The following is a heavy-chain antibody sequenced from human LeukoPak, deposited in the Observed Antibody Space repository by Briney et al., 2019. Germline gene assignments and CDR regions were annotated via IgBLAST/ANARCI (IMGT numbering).Heavy chain of an antibody. V-gene: IGHV1-8*01. CDR3: ARAPYLRKRFYYFDY. D-gene: IGHD3-3*01. Sequence: ASVKVCCKASGYTFTSYDINWVRQATGQGLEWMGWMNPNSGNTGYAQKFQGRVTMTRNTSISTAYMELSSLRSEDTAVYYCARAPYLRKRFYYFDYWGQGTLVTVSS. CDR1: GYTFTSYD. J-gene: IGHJ4*02. CDR2: MNPNSGNT.